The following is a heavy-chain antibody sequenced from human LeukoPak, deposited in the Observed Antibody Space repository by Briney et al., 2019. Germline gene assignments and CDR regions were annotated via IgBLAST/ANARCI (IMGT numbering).Heavy chain of an antibody. V-gene: IGHV3-48*02. CDR1: GLTFSGYS. Sequence: GGSLRLSCAASGLTFSGYSMNWVRRAPGKGLEWVSCIRSSSSLIYYADSVKGRFTISRDNAKNSLYLQMKSLRDEDTAVYYCTRGRGPDGYNYFDFWGQGTLVTVSS. CDR3: TRGRGPDGYNYFDF. CDR2: IRSSSSLI. J-gene: IGHJ4*02. D-gene: IGHD5-24*01.